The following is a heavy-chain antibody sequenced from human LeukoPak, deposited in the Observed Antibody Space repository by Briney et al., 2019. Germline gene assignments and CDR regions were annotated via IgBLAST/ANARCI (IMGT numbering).Heavy chain of an antibody. CDR3: ARALGDYDFWSGYLTDY. J-gene: IGHJ4*02. CDR2: ISAYHGNT. CDR1: GYTFTSYG. V-gene: IGHV1-18*01. Sequence: GASVKVSCKASGYTFTSYGISWVRQAPGQGLEWMGLISAYHGNTNYAQKLQGRVTMTTDTSTSTAYMELRSLRSDDTAVYYCARALGDYDFWSGYLTDYWGQGTLVTVSS. D-gene: IGHD3-3*01.